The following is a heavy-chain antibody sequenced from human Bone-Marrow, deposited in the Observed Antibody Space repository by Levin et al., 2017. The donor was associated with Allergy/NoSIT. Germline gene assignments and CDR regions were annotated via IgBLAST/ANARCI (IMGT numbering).Heavy chain of an antibody. J-gene: IGHJ4*02. CDR2: IIPIFGTT. Sequence: PAASVKVSCKASGGTFTSYAISWVRQAPGQGPEWMGGIIPIFGTTNYAQKFQGRVTITADESTSTAYMDLSSLRSEDTAVYYCARGWFGELLSHWGQGTLVTVSS. V-gene: IGHV1-69*13. CDR3: ARGWFGELLSH. CDR1: GGTFTSYA. D-gene: IGHD3-10*01.